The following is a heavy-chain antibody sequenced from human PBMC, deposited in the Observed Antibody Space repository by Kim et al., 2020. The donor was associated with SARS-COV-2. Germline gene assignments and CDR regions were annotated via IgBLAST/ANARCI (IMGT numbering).Heavy chain of an antibody. V-gene: IGHV3-33*05. CDR2: ISYDGSNK. J-gene: IGHJ4*02. D-gene: IGHD3-22*01. Sequence: GGSLRLSCAASGFTFSSYGMHWVRQAPGKGLEWVAVISYDGSNKYYADSVKGRFTISRDNSKNTLYLQMNSLRAEDTAVYYCAREGGGYYDSSGYIDYWGQGTLVTVSS. CDR1: GFTFSSYG. CDR3: AREGGGYYDSSGYIDY.